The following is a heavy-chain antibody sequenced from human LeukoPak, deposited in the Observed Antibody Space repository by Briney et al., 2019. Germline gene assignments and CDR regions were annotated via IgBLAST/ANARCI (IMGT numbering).Heavy chain of an antibody. CDR1: GYSISSGYY. CDR3: ARDRYYYDSSGYVLSDAFDI. D-gene: IGHD3-22*01. J-gene: IGHJ3*02. Sequence: PSETLSLTCTVSGYSISSGYYWGWIRQPPGKGLEWIGSIYHSGSTYYNPSLKSRVTISVDTSKNQSSLKLSSVTAADTAVYYCARDRYYYDSSGYVLSDAFDIWGQGTMVTVSS. CDR2: IYHSGST. V-gene: IGHV4-38-2*02.